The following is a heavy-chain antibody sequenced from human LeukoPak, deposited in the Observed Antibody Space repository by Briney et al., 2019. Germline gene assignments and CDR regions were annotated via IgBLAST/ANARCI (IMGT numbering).Heavy chain of an antibody. CDR1: GFTFSSYA. CDR3: AKSPRELMLYNWFDP. J-gene: IGHJ5*02. CDR2: ISGSGGST. V-gene: IGHV3-23*01. Sequence: GGSLRLSWAASGFTFSSYAMSWVRQAPGKGLEWVSAISGSGGSTYYADSVKGRFTISRDNSKNTLYLQMNSLRAEDTAVSYCAKSPRELMLYNWFDPWGQGTLVTVSS. D-gene: IGHD1-26*01.